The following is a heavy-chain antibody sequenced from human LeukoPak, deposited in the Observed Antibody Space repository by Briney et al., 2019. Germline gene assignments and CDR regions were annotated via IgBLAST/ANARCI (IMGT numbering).Heavy chain of an antibody. CDR3: ARDPIAAVRLDY. CDR2: IWNDGSNK. J-gene: IGHJ4*02. Sequence: GRSLRLSCAASGFTFTSYGMHWVRQAPAKGLEWVAVIWNDGSNKYYADSVKGRFTISRDNSKNTLYLQMNSLRAEATAVYYCARDPIAAVRLDYWGQGTLVTVS. CDR1: GFTFTSYG. D-gene: IGHD6-13*01. V-gene: IGHV3-33*01.